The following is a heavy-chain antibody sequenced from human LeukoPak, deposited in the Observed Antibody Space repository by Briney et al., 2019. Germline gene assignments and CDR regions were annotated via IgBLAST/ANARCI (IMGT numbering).Heavy chain of an antibody. CDR3: ARQNIGGTSASDY. Sequence: GESLKISCKASGCSFTNYWIGWVRQMPGKGLEWMGITCPGDSDTRYSPSFQGQVTISADKSISTAYLQWSSLKASDTAIYYCARQNIGGTSASDYWGQGTLVTVSS. V-gene: IGHV5-51*01. CDR1: GCSFTNYW. CDR2: TCPGDSDT. J-gene: IGHJ4*02. D-gene: IGHD3-3*01.